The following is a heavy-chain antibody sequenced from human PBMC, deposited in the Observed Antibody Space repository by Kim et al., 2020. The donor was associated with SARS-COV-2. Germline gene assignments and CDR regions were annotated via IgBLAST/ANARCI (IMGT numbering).Heavy chain of an antibody. CDR3: ARGVVRGVNYYYYGMDV. J-gene: IGHJ6*02. CDR1: GFTFSSYG. CDR2: ISYDGSNK. D-gene: IGHD3-10*01. V-gene: IGHV3-33*05. Sequence: GGSLRLSCAASGFTFSSYGMHWVRQAPGKGLEWVAVISYDGSNKYYADSVKGRFTISRDNSKNTLYLQMNSLRAEDTAVYYCARGVVRGVNYYYYGMDVWGQGTTVTVSS.